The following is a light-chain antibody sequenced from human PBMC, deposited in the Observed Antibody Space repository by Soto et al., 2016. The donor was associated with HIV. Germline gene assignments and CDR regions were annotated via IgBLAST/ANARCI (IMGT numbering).Light chain of an antibody. V-gene: IGLV3-1*01. CDR1: KLGDKY. CDR3: QAWDSNTCF. CDR2: QDT. Sequence: SYELTQPPSVSVSPGQTATITCSGDKLGDKYVCWYQQKPGQSPALLIYQDTIRPSGIPERFSGSISGNTATLTISGTQAMDEADYYCQAWDSNTCFFGTGTKVTV. J-gene: IGLJ1*01.